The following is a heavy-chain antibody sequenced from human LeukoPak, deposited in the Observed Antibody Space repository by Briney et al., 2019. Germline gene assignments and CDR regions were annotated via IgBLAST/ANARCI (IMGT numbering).Heavy chain of an antibody. CDR3: TRDDYDILTGYRP. Sequence: SETLSLTCAVYGGSFSGYYWSWIRQPPGKGLEWIGEINHSGSTNYNPSLKSRVTISVDTSKNQFSLKLSFVTAADTAVYYCTRDDYDILTGYRPWGQGTLVTVSS. CDR1: GGSFSGYY. D-gene: IGHD3-9*01. CDR2: INHSGST. J-gene: IGHJ5*02. V-gene: IGHV4-34*01.